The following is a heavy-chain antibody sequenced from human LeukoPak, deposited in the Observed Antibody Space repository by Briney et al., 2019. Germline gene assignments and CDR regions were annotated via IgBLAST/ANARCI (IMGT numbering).Heavy chain of an antibody. CDR3: ARDQEGFDY. J-gene: IGHJ4*02. CDR1: GYTFTSYY. CDR2: IYPRDGST. Sequence: ASVKVSCKASGYTFTSYYIHWVRQAPGQGLEWMGMIYPRDGSTSYAQKFQGRVTVTRDTSTSTVHMELSGLRSKDTAVYYCARDQEGFDYWGQGTLVTVSS. V-gene: IGHV1-46*01.